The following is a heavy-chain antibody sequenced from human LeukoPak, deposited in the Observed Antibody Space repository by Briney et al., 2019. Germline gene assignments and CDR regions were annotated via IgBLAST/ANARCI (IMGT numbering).Heavy chain of an antibody. V-gene: IGHV4-34*01. J-gene: IGHJ4*02. CDR2: INHSGST. CDR1: GGSFSGHY. Sequence: PSETLSLTCAVYGGSFSGHYWSWIRQPPGKGLEWIGEINHSGSTNYNPSLESRVTISVDTSKDHFSLKLSSVTAADTAVYYCASGQYYDLWSGYYVDWGQGTLVTVSA. D-gene: IGHD3-3*01. CDR3: ASGQYYDLWSGYYVD.